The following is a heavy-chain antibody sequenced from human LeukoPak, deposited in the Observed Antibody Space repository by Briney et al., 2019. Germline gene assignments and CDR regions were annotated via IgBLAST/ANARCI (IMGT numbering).Heavy chain of an antibody. CDR1: GGSISSYY. CDR3: AGGDGYNSIFDI. D-gene: IGHD5-24*01. CDR2: IYYSGST. Sequence: SETLFLTCTVSGGSISSYYWGWIRQPPGKGLEWIGYIYYSGSTNYNPSLKSRVTISVDTSKNQFSLKLSSVTAADTAVYYCAGGDGYNSIFDIWGQGTMVTVSS. J-gene: IGHJ3*02. V-gene: IGHV4-59*01.